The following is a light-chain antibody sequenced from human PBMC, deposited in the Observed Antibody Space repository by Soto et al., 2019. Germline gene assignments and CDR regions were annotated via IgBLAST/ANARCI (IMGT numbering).Light chain of an antibody. Sequence: QSALTQPASVSASPGQSITISCTGTSSDIGGYNYVSWYQQQPGKAPKLMIYAVSNRPSGVSNRFSGSKSGNTASLTISGLQAEDEVDYYCSSYTSSSTLVFGGGTKLTVL. CDR1: SSDIGGYNY. J-gene: IGLJ2*01. CDR3: SSYTSSSTLV. V-gene: IGLV2-14*03. CDR2: AVS.